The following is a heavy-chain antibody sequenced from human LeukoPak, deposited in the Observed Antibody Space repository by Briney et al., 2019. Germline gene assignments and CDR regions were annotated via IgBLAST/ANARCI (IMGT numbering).Heavy chain of an antibody. CDR1: GGSISSGGYS. CDR2: IYHSGST. Sequence: SQTLSLTCAVSGGSISSGGYSWSWIRQPPGKGLEWIGYIYHSGSTYYNPSLKSRVTISVDRSKNQFSLKLSSVTAADTAVYYCARHPRTKNNWFDPWGQGTLVTVSS. V-gene: IGHV4-30-2*01. CDR3: ARHPRTKNNWFDP. J-gene: IGHJ5*02.